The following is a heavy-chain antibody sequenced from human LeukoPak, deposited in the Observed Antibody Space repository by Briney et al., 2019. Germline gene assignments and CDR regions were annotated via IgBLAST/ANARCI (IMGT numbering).Heavy chain of an antibody. D-gene: IGHD2-2*01. CDR3: GKVLAGTCSSTACYVDT. J-gene: IGHJ4*02. CDR1: GFAFSIYG. CDR2: KRNDGSFK. V-gene: IGHV3-30*02. Sequence: GGSLRLSCAASGFAFSIYGMHWARQPPCKGMEWVAYKRNDGSFKMYTDSVKGRFTISRDNTKNTLFLQMSSLRTEDTAVYYCGKVLAGTCSSTACYVDTWGQGTLAAVSS.